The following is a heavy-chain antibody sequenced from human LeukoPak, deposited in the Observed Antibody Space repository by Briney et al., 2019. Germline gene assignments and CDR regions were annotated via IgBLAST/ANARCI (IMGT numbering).Heavy chain of an antibody. CDR3: ARIGSYYYGSFDY. Sequence: PSETLSLTCAVYGGSFSGYYWSWIRQPPGKGLEWIGEINHSGSTNYNPSLKSRVTISVDTSKNQFSLKLTSVTAADTAVYYCARIGSYYYGSFDYWGQGTLVTVSS. D-gene: IGHD1-26*01. J-gene: IGHJ4*02. V-gene: IGHV4-34*01. CDR2: INHSGST. CDR1: GGSFSGYY.